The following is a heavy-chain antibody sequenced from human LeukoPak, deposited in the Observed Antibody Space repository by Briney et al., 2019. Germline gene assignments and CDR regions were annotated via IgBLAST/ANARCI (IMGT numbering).Heavy chain of an antibody. CDR2: NNPNSGGT. Sequence: GASVKVSCKASGYTFTGYYMHWVRQAPGQGLEWMGWNNPNSGGTNYAQKFQGRVTMTRDTSISTAYMELSRLRSDDTAVYYCARDQEGGYDLGNFDYWGQGTLVTVSS. V-gene: IGHV1-2*02. CDR3: ARDQEGGYDLGNFDY. D-gene: IGHD5-12*01. J-gene: IGHJ4*02. CDR1: GYTFTGYY.